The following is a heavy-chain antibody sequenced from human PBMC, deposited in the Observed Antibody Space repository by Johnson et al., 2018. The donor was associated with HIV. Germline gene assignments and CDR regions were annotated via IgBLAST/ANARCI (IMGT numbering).Heavy chain of an antibody. D-gene: IGHD6-13*01. CDR1: GFTFSDYY. V-gene: IGHV3-11*04. CDR2: RSSSGSTI. J-gene: IGHJ3*02. CDR3: ARGLRGIAAAGTDAFDI. Sequence: QVQLVESGGGLVKPGGSLRLSCAASGFTFSDYYMSWIRQAPGKGLEWVSYRSSSGSTIYYADSVKGRFTISRDNSKNALYVQMNSLRAEDTAVYYCARGLRGIAAAGTDAFDIWGQGTMVTVSS.